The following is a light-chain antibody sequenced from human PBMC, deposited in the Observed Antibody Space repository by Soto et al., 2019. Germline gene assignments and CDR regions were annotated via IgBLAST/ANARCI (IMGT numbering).Light chain of an antibody. Sequence: DIPMTQSPSSLSASVGDRVTITCRASQDVRDDLGWYQQTPGKAPERLIYEASTLHRGVPSRFSGSGSGTEFTLTISSLQPEDLATYYCLQYNSYPWTFGQGTNVEIK. CDR2: EAS. J-gene: IGKJ1*01. V-gene: IGKV1-17*01. CDR1: QDVRDD. CDR3: LQYNSYPWT.